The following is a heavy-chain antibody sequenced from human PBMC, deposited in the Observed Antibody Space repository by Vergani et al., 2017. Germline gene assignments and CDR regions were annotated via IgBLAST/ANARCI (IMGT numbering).Heavy chain of an antibody. CDR3: AVRPRVNLVGGEIVTKRTFDY. D-gene: IGHD3-10*01. CDR1: GDSISSNNC. V-gene: IGHV4-4*03. J-gene: IGHJ4*02. Sequence: QVQLQESGPGLVKPPGTLSLTCAVSGDSISSNNCWTWVRQPPGKGLEWIGEICHTEDTKYSPSLKSRVTVSVDESRNLFSLRLNSVTAADTAMYYCAVRPRVNLVGGEIVTKRTFDYWSQGGLVTVSS. CDR2: ICHTEDT.